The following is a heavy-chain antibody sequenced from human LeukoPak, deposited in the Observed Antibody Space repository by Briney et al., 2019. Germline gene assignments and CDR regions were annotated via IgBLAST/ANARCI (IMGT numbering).Heavy chain of an antibody. CDR2: IDGPTFRT. V-gene: IGHV3-23*01. D-gene: IGHD1-26*01. CDR1: GFTFSNYA. Sequence: PGESLRLSCAASGFTFSNYAMHWVRQAPGKGLEWVSTIDGPTFRTHYADSVMGRFTISRDNSKNTLYLQMNSLRAEDTAVYFCTTWVGAHFDFWGRGTLVTVSS. CDR3: TTWVGAHFDF. J-gene: IGHJ4*02.